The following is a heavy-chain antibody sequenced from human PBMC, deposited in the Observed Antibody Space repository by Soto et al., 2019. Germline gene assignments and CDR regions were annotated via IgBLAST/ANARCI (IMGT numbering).Heavy chain of an antibody. V-gene: IGHV1-69*05. CDR2: IIPMFDTP. D-gene: IGHD2-15*01. CDR1: GGTFSSDS. Sequence: QVQLVQSGAEVKKPGSSVKVSCKASGGTFSSDSFSWVRQAPGQGLEWMGGIIPMFDTPIYAQKFQDRVTIPPAQSSSTAYMQLSSLRSGVTALYHCARSSGPDRHSNYWGQGSLDTVSS. CDR3: ARSSGPDRHSNY. J-gene: IGHJ4*02.